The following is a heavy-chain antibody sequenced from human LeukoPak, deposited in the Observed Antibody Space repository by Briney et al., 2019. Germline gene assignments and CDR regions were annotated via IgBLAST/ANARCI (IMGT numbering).Heavy chain of an antibody. D-gene: IGHD3-22*01. CDR3: ARDQRRYYDSSGVTGY. CDR1: GFIFSHHG. J-gene: IGHJ4*02. V-gene: IGHV3-48*04. CDR2: IRADAVTT. Sequence: PGGSLRLSCATSGFIFSHHGMNWVRQAPGKGLEWVSGIRADAVTTYYADSVKGRFTISRDNAKNSLYLQMNSLRAEDTAVYYCARDQRRYYDSSGVTGYWGQGTLVTVSS.